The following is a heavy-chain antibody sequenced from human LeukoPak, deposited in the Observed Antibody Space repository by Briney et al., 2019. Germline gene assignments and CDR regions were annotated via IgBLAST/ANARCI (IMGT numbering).Heavy chain of an antibody. J-gene: IGHJ3*02. V-gene: IGHV3-9*01. CDR3: AKDWSPNSNAFDT. CDR1: GFTFDDYA. Sequence: NPGRSLRLSCAASGFTFDDYAMHWVRQAPGKGLEWVSGISWNSGSIGYADSVKGRFTISRDNAKNSLYLQMNSLRAEDTALYYCAKDWSPNSNAFDTWGQGTMVTVSS. CDR2: ISWNSGSI. D-gene: IGHD3-3*01.